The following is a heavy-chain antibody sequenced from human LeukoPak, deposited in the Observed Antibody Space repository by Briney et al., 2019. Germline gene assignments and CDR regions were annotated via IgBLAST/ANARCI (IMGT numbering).Heavy chain of an antibody. D-gene: IGHD6-13*01. Sequence: ASVTVSCKASGYTFTNFGFSWVRQAPEQGIEWMGWISASNGKTNYAQSFLNRVTMTTETSTSTAYLELRSLRSDDTAVFYCARVSGITSAGEYFQHWGQGTLVIVSS. CDR2: ISASNGKT. CDR1: GYTFTNFG. CDR3: ARVSGITSAGEYFQH. V-gene: IGHV1-18*01. J-gene: IGHJ1*01.